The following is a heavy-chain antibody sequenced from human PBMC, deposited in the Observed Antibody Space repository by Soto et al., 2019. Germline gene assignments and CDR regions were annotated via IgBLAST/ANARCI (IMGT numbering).Heavy chain of an antibody. CDR3: ATYSGYVLPMDV. D-gene: IGHD5-12*01. CDR2: IKHDRSEI. CDR1: GFALSNYW. V-gene: IGHV3-7*01. Sequence: GLLRLSCAASGFALSNYWMTWVRQAPGKGLEWVASIKHDRSEIYYVDSVKGRFTISRDDAKNSVSLEMDSLSAEDTAVYYCATYSGYVLPMDVWGKGTMVTVSS. J-gene: IGHJ6*03.